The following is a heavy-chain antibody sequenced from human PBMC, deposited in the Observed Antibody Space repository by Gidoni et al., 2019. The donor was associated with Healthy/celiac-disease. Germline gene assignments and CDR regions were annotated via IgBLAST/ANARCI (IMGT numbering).Heavy chain of an antibody. CDR1: GFTFSSYG. CDR3: ARDGKQLVGGYYYYGMDV. CDR2: IWYDGSNK. Sequence: QVQLVESGGGVVQPGRSLRLSCAASGFTFSSYGMHWVRQAPGKGLEWVAVIWYDGSNKYYADSVKGRFTISRDNSKNTLYLQMNSLRAEDTAVYYCARDGKQLVGGYYYYGMDVWGQGTTVTVSS. D-gene: IGHD6-6*01. V-gene: IGHV3-33*01. J-gene: IGHJ6*02.